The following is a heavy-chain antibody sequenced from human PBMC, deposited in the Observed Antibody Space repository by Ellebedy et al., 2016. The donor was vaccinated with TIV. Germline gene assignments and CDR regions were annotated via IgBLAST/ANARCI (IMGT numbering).Heavy chain of an antibody. V-gene: IGHV1-3*01. CDR2: INAGNGNT. CDR3: ARGITMVRGVIRGPIDY. J-gene: IGHJ4*02. Sequence: AASVKVSCKASGYTFTSYAMHWVRQAPGQRLEWMGWINAGNGNTKYSQKFQGRVTITRDTSASTAYMELSSLRSEDTAVYYCARGITMVRGVIRGPIDYWGQGTLVTVSS. D-gene: IGHD3-10*01. CDR1: GYTFTSYA.